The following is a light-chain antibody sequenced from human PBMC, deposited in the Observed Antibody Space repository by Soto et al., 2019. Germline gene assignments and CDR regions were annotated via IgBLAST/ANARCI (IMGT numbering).Light chain of an antibody. J-gene: IGLJ1*01. V-gene: IGLV1-44*01. Sequence: QAVVTQPPSASETPGQRVTISCSGRTSDIGSNAVNWYQQLPGTAPKLLIYTNNQRPSGVPDRFSGSKSGTSASLAISGLQSEDEADYYCAAWDDSLNGYVFGNGTKVTVL. CDR1: TSDIGSNA. CDR3: AAWDDSLNGYV. CDR2: TNN.